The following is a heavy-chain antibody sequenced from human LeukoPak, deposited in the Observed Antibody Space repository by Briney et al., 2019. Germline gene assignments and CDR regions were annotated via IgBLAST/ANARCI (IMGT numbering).Heavy chain of an antibody. V-gene: IGHV4-39*01. CDR2: IYYSGST. J-gene: IGHJ4*02. Sequence: SETLSLTCTVSGGSISSSSYYWGWLRQPPGTGLEWVGSIYYSGSTYYNPSLKSRVTISVDTSKNQFSLKLSSVTAADTAVYYCARRYYYDSSGYYDYWGQGTLVTVSS. CDR3: ARRYYYDSSGYYDY. D-gene: IGHD3-22*01. CDR1: GGSISSSSYY.